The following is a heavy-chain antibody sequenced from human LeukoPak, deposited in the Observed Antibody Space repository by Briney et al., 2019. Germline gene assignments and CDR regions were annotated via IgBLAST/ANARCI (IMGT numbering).Heavy chain of an antibody. J-gene: IGHJ3*02. CDR2: ISGSGGST. D-gene: IGHD3-10*01. CDR1: GFTFSSYA. Sequence: PGGSLRLPCAASGFTFSSYAMSWVRQAPGKGLEWVSAISGSGGSTYYADSVKGRFTISRDNSKNTLYLQMNSLRAEDTAVYYCAKDSLWFREEVDAFDIWGQGTMVTVSS. CDR3: AKDSLWFREEVDAFDI. V-gene: IGHV3-23*01.